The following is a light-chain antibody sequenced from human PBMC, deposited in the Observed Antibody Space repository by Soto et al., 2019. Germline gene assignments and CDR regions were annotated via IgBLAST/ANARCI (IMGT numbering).Light chain of an antibody. CDR1: SSNIGSNT. CDR3: AAWDDSLNGHVV. CDR2: DNN. V-gene: IGLV1-44*01. Sequence: QSALTQPPSASGTPGQRVTISCSGGSSNIGSNTVNWYQQLPGTAPKLLIYDNNQRPSGVPDRFSGSKSGTSASLAISGLQSEDEADYYCAAWDDSLNGHVVFGGGTKVTVL. J-gene: IGLJ2*01.